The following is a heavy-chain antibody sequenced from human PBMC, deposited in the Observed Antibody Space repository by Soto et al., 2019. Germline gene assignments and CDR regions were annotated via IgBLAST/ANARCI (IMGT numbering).Heavy chain of an antibody. CDR1: GFTFSSYG. V-gene: IGHV3-33*01. CDR2: IWYDGSNK. J-gene: IGHJ4*02. Sequence: QVQLVESGGGVVQPGRSLRLSCAASGFTFSSYGMHWVRQAPGKGLEWVAVIWYDGSNKYYADSVKGRFTISRDNSKNTLYLQMKSLRAEDTAVYYCAREGLYGSEPGLFDYWGQGTLVPVSS. D-gene: IGHD3-10*01. CDR3: AREGLYGSEPGLFDY.